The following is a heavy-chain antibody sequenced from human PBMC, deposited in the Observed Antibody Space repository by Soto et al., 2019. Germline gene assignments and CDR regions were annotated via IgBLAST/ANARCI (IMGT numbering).Heavy chain of an antibody. CDR1: GYTFTGYY. CDR2: INPNSGGT. V-gene: IGHV1-2*04. Sequence: QVQLVQSGAEVKKPGASVKVSCKASGYTFTGYYMHWVRHAPGQGLEWMGWINPNSGGTNDAQKFQGWVTMTRDTSISTAYMELSRLRADDTAVYYCARDFRWGGGNPPGWYYGMDVWGQGTTVTVSS. CDR3: ARDFRWGGGNPPGWYYGMDV. D-gene: IGHD2-15*01. J-gene: IGHJ6*02.